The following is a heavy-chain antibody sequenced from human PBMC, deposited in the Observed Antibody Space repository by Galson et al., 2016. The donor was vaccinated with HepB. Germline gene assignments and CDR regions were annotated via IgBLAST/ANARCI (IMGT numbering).Heavy chain of an antibody. D-gene: IGHD3-22*01. CDR3: TRLDTRGHYY. CDR2: IHPGESDT. V-gene: IGHV5-51*01. Sequence: QSGAEVKKPGESLKISCKGSGYSFTNYWVGWVRQMPGKGLEWMGIIHPGESDTRYSPSMEGQVTISADKSISTAYLQWSSLKASDTAMYYCTRLDTRGHYYWGQGTLITVAS. J-gene: IGHJ4*02. CDR1: GYSFTNYW.